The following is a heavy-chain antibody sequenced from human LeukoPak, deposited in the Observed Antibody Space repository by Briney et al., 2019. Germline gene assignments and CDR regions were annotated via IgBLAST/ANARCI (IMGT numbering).Heavy chain of an antibody. CDR3: VRTSRSISSDY. CDR1: GFAFSDYS. D-gene: IGHD3-3*02. Sequence: GGSLRLSCAASGFAFSDYSMNWVRQAPGKGLEWVANIKQDGSVKNYVDSMEGRFIISRDNAKNLLYLQMNSLGAEDTAVYYCVRTSRSISSDYWGQGTQVTVSS. J-gene: IGHJ4*02. V-gene: IGHV3-7*01. CDR2: IKQDGSVK.